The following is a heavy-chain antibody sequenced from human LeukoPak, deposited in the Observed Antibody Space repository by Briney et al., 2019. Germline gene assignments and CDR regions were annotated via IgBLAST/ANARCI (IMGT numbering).Heavy chain of an antibody. D-gene: IGHD1-26*01. V-gene: IGHV4-4*09. Sequence: PSETLSLTCTVSGGSISGHYYSWIRQPPGEGLEWIGYIYSSGNTIYNPSLKSRVTISVDTSKNQFSLKLNSVTATDTAVYYCARHGTSGEGGFDIWGPGTMVTVSS. CDR1: GGSISGHY. J-gene: IGHJ3*02. CDR3: ARHGTSGEGGFDI. CDR2: IYSSGNT.